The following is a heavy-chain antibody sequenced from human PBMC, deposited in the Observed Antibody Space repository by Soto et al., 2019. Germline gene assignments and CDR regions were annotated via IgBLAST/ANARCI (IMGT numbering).Heavy chain of an antibody. CDR1: GYTFTGYY. Sequence: ASVNVSCKASGYTFTGYYMHWVRQAPGQGLEWMGWINPNSGGTNYAQKFQGWVTMTRDTSISTAYMELSRLRSDDTAVYYCARDRGSSWYRGADYYGMDVWGQGTTVTVSS. CDR2: INPNSGGT. CDR3: ARDRGSSWYRGADYYGMDV. V-gene: IGHV1-2*04. D-gene: IGHD6-13*01. J-gene: IGHJ6*02.